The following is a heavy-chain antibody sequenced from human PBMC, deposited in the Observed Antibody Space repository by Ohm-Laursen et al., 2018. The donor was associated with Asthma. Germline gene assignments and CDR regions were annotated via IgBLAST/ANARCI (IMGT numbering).Heavy chain of an antibody. J-gene: IGHJ6*02. V-gene: IGHV1-69*01. CDR1: GGTFSSYA. Sequence: GSSVKVSCKTSGGTFSSYAISWVRQAPGQGLEWMGGIIPIFGTANYAQKFQGRVTITADESTSTAYMELSSLRSEDTAVYYCARSLLSNYYYGMDVWGQGTTVTVSS. CDR2: IIPIFGTA. CDR3: ARSLLSNYYYGMDV. D-gene: IGHD2/OR15-2a*01.